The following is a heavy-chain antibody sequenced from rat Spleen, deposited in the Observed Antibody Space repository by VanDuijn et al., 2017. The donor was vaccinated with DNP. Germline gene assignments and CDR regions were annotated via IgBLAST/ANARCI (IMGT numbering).Heavy chain of an antibody. CDR2: ISTGGGVT. D-gene: IGHD1-11*01. CDR3: TSGPYGGYSS. CDR1: GFTFRNYG. J-gene: IGHJ2*01. V-gene: IGHV5S13*01. Sequence: EVQLVESGGGLVQPGRSLKLACAASGFTFRNYGMAWVRQTPTKGLQWVASISTGGGVTYYRDSVKGRFTISRENTKSTLYLQMNSLRSEDTATDYCTSGPYGGYSSWGQGVMVTVSS.